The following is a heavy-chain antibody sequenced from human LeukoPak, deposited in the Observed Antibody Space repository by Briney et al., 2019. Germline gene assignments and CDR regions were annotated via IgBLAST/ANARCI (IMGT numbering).Heavy chain of an antibody. CDR3: ARSAGRGSY. D-gene: IGHD2-8*02. CDR2: INHSGST. V-gene: IGHV4-34*01. J-gene: IGHJ4*02. Sequence: SETLSLTCAVYGGSFSGYYWSWIRQPPGKGLEWIGEINHSGSTNYNPSLKSRVTISVDTSKNQFSLKLSSVTAADTAVYYCARSAGRGSYWGQGTLVTVSS. CDR1: GGSFSGYY.